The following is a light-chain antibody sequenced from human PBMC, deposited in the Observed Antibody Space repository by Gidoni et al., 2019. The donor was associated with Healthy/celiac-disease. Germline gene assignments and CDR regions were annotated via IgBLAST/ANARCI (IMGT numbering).Light chain of an antibody. CDR1: SSDVGGYNY. Sequence: ITISCTGTSSDVGGYNYVSWYQQHPGKAPKLMIYEVSNRPSGVSNRFSGSKSGNTASLTISGLQAEDEADYYCSSYTSSSTLVVFGGGTKLTVL. J-gene: IGLJ2*01. CDR3: SSYTSSSTLVV. CDR2: EVS. V-gene: IGLV2-14*01.